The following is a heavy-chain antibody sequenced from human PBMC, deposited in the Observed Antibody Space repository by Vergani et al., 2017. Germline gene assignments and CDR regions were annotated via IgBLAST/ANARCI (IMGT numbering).Heavy chain of an antibody. CDR2: IGVDGDR. CDR1: GFALNRHA. D-gene: IGHD2-2*01. CDR3: AREYSSTSGRAFDF. Sequence: VQLVESGGGVVQPGTSLRLSCVVSGFALNRHAMYWVRQTAGKGLEWVSSIGVDGDRYYSDSVKGRFTISRDNGQSYLYLDMDNLRVEDTAVYFCAREYSSTSGRAFDFWGQGTKVTVSS. V-gene: IGHV3/OR16-10*03. J-gene: IGHJ3*01.